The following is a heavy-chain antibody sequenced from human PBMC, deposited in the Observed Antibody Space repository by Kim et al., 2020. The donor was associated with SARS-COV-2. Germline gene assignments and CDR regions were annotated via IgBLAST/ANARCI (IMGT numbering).Heavy chain of an antibody. CDR1: GFTFSSYA. D-gene: IGHD6-19*01. J-gene: IGHJ4*02. CDR3: AKVVGGWSYFDY. CDR2: ISGSGGST. V-gene: IGHV3-23*01. Sequence: GGSLRLSCAASGFTFSSYAMSWVRQAPGKGLEWVSAISGSGGSTYYADSVKGRFTIPRDKSKNTLYLQMNSLRAEDTAVYYRAKVVGGWSYFDYWGQGTLVTVSS.